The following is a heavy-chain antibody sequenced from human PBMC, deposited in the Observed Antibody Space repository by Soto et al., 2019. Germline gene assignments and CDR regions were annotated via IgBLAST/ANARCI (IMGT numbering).Heavy chain of an antibody. CDR1: GVSISSGGYS. D-gene: IGHD3-10*01. CDR3: ARAPRGNYGYPSYFDY. J-gene: IGHJ4*02. V-gene: IGHV4-30-2*01. Sequence: SETLSLSCAVSGVSISSGGYSWSWIRQPPGKGLEWIGYIYHSGSTYYNPSLKSRVTISVDRSKNQFSLKLSSVTAADTAVYYCARAPRGNYGYPSYFDYWGQVTLVTVSS. CDR2: IYHSGST.